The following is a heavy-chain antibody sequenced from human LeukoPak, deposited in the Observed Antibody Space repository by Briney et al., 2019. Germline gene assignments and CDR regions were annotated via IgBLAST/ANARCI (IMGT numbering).Heavy chain of an antibody. D-gene: IGHD3-9*01. V-gene: IGHV3-64D*06. CDR2: ISSNGGST. CDR3: EKELRYFDWLGALDY. J-gene: IGHJ4*02. CDR1: GFXFSSYA. Sequence: GGSLRLSCSASGFXFSSYAIHRVRQAPGKGLEYASPISSNGGSTYYADSVKGRFTISRDNSKNTLYLQMSSLRAEDTAVYYCEKELRYFDWLGALDYWGQGTLVTVSS.